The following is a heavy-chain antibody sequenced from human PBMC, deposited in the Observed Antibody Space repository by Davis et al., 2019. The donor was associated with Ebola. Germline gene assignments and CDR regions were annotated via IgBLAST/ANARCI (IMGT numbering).Heavy chain of an antibody. CDR2: IGGGGADI. Sequence: PGGSLRLSCTASGFTFSSYAMSWVRQGPGKGLEWVSTIGGGGADIRLADSVRGRFTISRDNSKNTVSLQMSSLRAEDTAVYYCAKDTHNTYYNYCDSWGQGTLVTVSS. CDR3: AKDTHNTYYNYCDS. D-gene: IGHD3-22*01. V-gene: IGHV3-23*01. CDR1: GFTFSSYA. J-gene: IGHJ4*02.